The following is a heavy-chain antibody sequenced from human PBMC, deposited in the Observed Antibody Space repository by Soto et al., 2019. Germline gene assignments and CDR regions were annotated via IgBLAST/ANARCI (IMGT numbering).Heavy chain of an antibody. J-gene: IGHJ4*02. V-gene: IGHV3-21*01. D-gene: IGHD2-15*01. Sequence: SLRLSCASSGITFRRYSMRWVRQAPGKGLEWVASITSDSSDIYYEDSVKGRFTISRDNGENSLYLQMTSLGAEDTGVYYCATTYCSGGYCFSSEYWGQGVLVTVSS. CDR2: ITSDSSDI. CDR1: GITFRRYS. CDR3: ATTYCSGGYCFSSEY.